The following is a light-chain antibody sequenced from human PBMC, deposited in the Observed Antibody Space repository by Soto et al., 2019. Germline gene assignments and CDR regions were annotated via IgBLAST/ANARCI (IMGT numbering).Light chain of an antibody. Sequence: IVLTQSPGTLSLSPGERATLACRASQSVGSDYLAWYQQRPGQAPRLLIYGASSRATGVPDRFSGSGAGTDFTLTISRLESEDFAVYYCQHYGSSLITFGQGARLEIK. CDR1: QSVGSDY. J-gene: IGKJ5*01. CDR2: GAS. CDR3: QHYGSSLIT. V-gene: IGKV3-20*01.